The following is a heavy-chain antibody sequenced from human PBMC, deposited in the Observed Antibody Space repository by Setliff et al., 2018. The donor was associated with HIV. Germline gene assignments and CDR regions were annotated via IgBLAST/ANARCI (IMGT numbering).Heavy chain of an antibody. V-gene: IGHV3-15*01. CDR3: AKGAGPTTLAEPFDS. Sequence: PGGSLRLSCEASGFIFSNAWMSWVRQTPGKGLEWVGRVKSKTDGGTTDYAAPVKGRFTISRDNSKSTLYLQMTNLRAEDTALYFCAKGAGPTTLAEPFDSWGQGTLVTVSS. CDR2: VKSKTDGGTT. D-gene: IGHD1-26*01. CDR1: GFIFSNAW. J-gene: IGHJ4*02.